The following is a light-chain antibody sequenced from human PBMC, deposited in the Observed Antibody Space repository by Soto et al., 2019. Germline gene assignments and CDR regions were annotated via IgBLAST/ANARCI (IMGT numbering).Light chain of an antibody. Sequence: QSALTQPASVSGSPGQSITISCTGTSSDVGDNNYVSWYQQHPGKAPKLMIYDVTHRPSGISNRFSGSKSCSTASLTISGLQAGDESDCYCSSYTRSSTLYVFGTGAKLTVL. CDR3: SSYTRSSTLYV. CDR1: SSDVGDNNY. J-gene: IGLJ1*01. CDR2: DVT. V-gene: IGLV2-14*01.